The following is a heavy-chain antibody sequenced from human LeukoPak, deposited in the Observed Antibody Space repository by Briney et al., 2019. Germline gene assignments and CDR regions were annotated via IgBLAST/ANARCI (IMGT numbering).Heavy chain of an antibody. D-gene: IGHD6-6*01. J-gene: IGHJ5*02. V-gene: IGHV3-74*01. CDR2: INSDGSIT. CDR3: AKSYSTYSSSPYNWFDP. CDR1: GFTFSRNW. Sequence: PGGSLRLSCAVSGFTFSRNWMHWVRQAPGKGLVWVSRINSDGSITNYADSVKGRFTISRDNSKNTLYLQMNSLRAEDTAVYYCAKSYSTYSSSPYNWFDPWGQGTLVTVPS.